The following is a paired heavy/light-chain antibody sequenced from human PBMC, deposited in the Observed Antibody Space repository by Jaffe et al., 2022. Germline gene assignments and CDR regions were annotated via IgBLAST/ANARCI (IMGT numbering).Heavy chain of an antibody. CDR2: INSDGSGT. J-gene: IGHJ6*03. D-gene: IGHD3-22*01. CDR1: GFTFNNYW. V-gene: IGHV3-74*01. CDR3: AREYHDSVSYWGYHHYYMDV. Sequence: EVDLVESGGGLVQPGGSLRLACVASGFTFNNYWMHWVRQAPGKGLVWVSRINSDGSGTNYADSVRGRFTISRDNTKNTVYLQMTSLRAEDTALYYCAREYHDSVSYWGYHHYYMDVWGKGTTVTVSS.
Light chain of an antibody. CDR1: SGDIGTYNF. CDR2: DVT. Sequence: QSALTQPASVSGSPGQSITISCTGTSGDIGTYNFVSWYQQLPGKAPKLMIYDVTNRPSGVSNRFSGSKSGNTASLTISGLQAEDEAVYYCSSYTTISTYVFGTGTSVTVL. CDR3: SSYTTISTYV. J-gene: IGLJ1*01. V-gene: IGLV2-14*03.